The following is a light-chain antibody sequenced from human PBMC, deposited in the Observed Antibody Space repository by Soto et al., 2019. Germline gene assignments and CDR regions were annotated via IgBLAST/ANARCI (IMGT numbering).Light chain of an antibody. CDR2: DVT. V-gene: IGLV2-8*01. CDR1: SSDVGGNNY. Sequence: QSVLTQPPSASGSPGQSVTISCTGTSSDVGGNNYVFWYQQYPGRAPKLMIYDVTKRPSGVPDRFSGSNSGNTSSLTVTGLQAADEEDYYCSSDSDGNHFGFVFGGGTKLTVL. J-gene: IGLJ3*02. CDR3: SSDSDGNHFGFV.